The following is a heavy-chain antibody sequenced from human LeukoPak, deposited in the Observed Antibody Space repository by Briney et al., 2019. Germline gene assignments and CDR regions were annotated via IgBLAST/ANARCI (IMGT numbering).Heavy chain of an antibody. CDR2: ISAYNGNT. V-gene: IGHV1-18*01. D-gene: IGHD6-19*01. Sequence: PVASVKVSCKASGYTFTSYGISWVRQAPGQGLEWMGWISAYNGNTNYAQKLQGRVTMTTDTSTSTAYMELNSLRSEDTAVYYCAREGQWLVHGWFDPWGQGTLVTVSS. CDR1: GYTFTSYG. J-gene: IGHJ5*02. CDR3: AREGQWLVHGWFDP.